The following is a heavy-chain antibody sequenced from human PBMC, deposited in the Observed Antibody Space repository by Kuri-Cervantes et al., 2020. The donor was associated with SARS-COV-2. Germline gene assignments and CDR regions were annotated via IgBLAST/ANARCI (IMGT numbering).Heavy chain of an antibody. D-gene: IGHD2-2*01. J-gene: IGHJ4*02. CDR2: INPNSGGT. Sequence: ASVKVSCKASGYTFTGYYMHWVRQAPGQGLEWMGWINPNSGGTNYAQKFQGWVTMTRDTSISTAYMELSSLRSEDTAVYYCASISVFRYCSSTSCPHGWGQGTLVTVSS. CDR1: GYTFTGYY. CDR3: ASISVFRYCSSTSCPHG. V-gene: IGHV1-2*04.